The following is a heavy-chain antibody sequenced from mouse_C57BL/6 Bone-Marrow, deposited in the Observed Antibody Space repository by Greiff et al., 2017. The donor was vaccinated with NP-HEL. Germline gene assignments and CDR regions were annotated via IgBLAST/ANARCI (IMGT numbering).Heavy chain of an antibody. Sequence: QVQLQQPGAELVMPGASVKLSCKASGYTFTSYWMHWVKPRPGQGLEWIGEIDPSDSYTNYNQKFKGKSTLTVDKSSSTGYMQLSSLTSEDSAVYYCARGFHWYFDVWGTGTTVTVSS. CDR3: ARGFHWYFDV. CDR1: GYTFTSYW. J-gene: IGHJ1*03. V-gene: IGHV1-69*01. CDR2: IDPSDSYT.